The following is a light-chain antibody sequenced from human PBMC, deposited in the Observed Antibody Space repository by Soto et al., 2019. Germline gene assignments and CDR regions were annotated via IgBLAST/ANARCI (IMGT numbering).Light chain of an antibody. Sequence: EIVMTQSPATLSVSPGERATLSCRASQSIRSNLAWYQQKPGQAPRLLIYGASTRATGIPARFSGSGSGTEFTLTISGLQSEDFALYYGQQYNTWPRTFGQGTKVEIK. CDR1: QSIRSN. J-gene: IGKJ1*01. CDR3: QQYNTWPRT. CDR2: GAS. V-gene: IGKV3-15*01.